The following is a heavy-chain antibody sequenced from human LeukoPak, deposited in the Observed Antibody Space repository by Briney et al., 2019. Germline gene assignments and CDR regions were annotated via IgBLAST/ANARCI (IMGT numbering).Heavy chain of an antibody. D-gene: IGHD3-16*01. CDR2: IIDSGDIT. Sequence: PGGCLRLSCEASGFTFSSDAMSWGRQAPGKGLGWVSGIIDSGDITYYPNSVKRRFTISRDNSKNTLYLQMNSLRAEDTAVYYCAKLGGQEVYNYYVGVWGKGTTVAVSS. V-gene: IGHV3-23*01. J-gene: IGHJ6*03. CDR3: AKLGGQEVYNYYVGV. CDR1: GFTFSSDA.